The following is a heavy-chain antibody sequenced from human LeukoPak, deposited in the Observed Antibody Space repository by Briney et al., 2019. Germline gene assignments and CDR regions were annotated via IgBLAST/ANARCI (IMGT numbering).Heavy chain of an antibody. V-gene: IGHV1-69*13. Sequence: ASVKVSCKASGGTFSSYAISWVRQAPGQGLEWMGGIIPIFGTANYAQKFQGRVTITADESTSTAYMELSSLRSEDTAVYYCAVVDCSSTSCYSPLGYYYYYMDVWGKGTTVTVSS. CDR1: GGTFSSYA. CDR3: AVVDCSSTSCYSPLGYYYYYMDV. CDR2: IIPIFGTA. D-gene: IGHD2-2*02. J-gene: IGHJ6*03.